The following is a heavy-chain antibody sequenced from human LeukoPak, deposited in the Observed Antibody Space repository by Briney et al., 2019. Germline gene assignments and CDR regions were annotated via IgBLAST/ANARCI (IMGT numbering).Heavy chain of an antibody. J-gene: IGHJ5*02. CDR2: ISGSGGST. D-gene: IGHD2-2*02. CDR3: AKVAVVVVVPAAIRWFDP. Sequence: PGGSLRLSCAASGFTFSSYAMSWVRQAPGKGLEWVSAISGSGGSTYYADSVKGRFTISRDNSKNTLYLQMNSLRAEDTAVYYCAKVAVVVVVPAAIRWFDPWGQGTLVTASS. CDR1: GFTFSSYA. V-gene: IGHV3-23*01.